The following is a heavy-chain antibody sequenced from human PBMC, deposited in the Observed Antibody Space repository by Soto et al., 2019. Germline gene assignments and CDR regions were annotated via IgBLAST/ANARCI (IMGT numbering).Heavy chain of an antibody. CDR3: ARFGLSSIAARENWYFDL. V-gene: IGHV1-69*01. CDR1: GATFSSYA. J-gene: IGHJ2*01. Sequence: QVQLVQSGAEVKKPGSSVKVSCKASGATFSSYAISWVRQAPGQGLEWMGGIIPIFGTANYAQKFQGRVTITEDESTSTAYIELSSLRSEDTAVYYCARFGLSSIAARENWYFDLWGRGTLVTVSS. CDR2: IIPIFGTA. D-gene: IGHD6-6*01.